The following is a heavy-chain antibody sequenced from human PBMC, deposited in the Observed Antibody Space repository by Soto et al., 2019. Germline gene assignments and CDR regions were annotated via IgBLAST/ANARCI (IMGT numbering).Heavy chain of an antibody. D-gene: IGHD3-16*02. CDR3: ARLYGLDAFDI. J-gene: IGHJ3*02. CDR1: GGSISNYY. V-gene: IGHV4-59*08. Sequence: SETLSLTCTVSGGSISNYYWSWIRQPPGKGLEWIGEIYYSGSTNYNPSLKSRVTISVDKSKNQFSLKLSSVTAADTAVYYCARLYGLDAFDIWGQGTMVTVSS. CDR2: IYYSGST.